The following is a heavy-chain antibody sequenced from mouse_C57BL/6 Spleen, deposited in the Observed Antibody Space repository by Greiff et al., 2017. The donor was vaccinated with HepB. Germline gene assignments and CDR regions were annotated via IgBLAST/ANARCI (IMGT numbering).Heavy chain of an antibody. V-gene: IGHV3-6*01. D-gene: IGHD4-1*01. CDR1: GYSITSGYY. Sequence: DVQLQESGPGLVKPSQSLSLTCSVTGYSITSGYYWNWIRQFPGNKLEWMGYISYDGSNNYNPSLKNRISITRDTSKNQFFLKLNSVTTEDTATYYCAREGKNWDWYFDVWGTGTTVTVSS. J-gene: IGHJ1*03. CDR3: AREGKNWDWYFDV. CDR2: ISYDGSN.